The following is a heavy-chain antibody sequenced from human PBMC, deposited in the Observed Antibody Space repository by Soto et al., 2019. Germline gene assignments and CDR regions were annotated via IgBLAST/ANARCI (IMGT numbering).Heavy chain of an antibody. D-gene: IGHD3-22*01. V-gene: IGHV4-59*01. Sequence: QVQLQESGPGLVKPSETLSLTCTVSGGSISSYYWSWIRQPPGKGLEWIGDIYYSGSTNYNPSLKSRVTISVDTSKNQFSLKLSSVTAADTAVYYCARLDYYDSTGTIDYWGQGTLVTVSS. CDR3: ARLDYYDSTGTIDY. CDR2: IYYSGST. CDR1: GGSISSYY. J-gene: IGHJ4*02.